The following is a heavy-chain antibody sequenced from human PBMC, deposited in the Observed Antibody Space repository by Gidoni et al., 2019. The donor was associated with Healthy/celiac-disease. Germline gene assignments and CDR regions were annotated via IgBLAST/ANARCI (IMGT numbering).Heavy chain of an antibody. CDR3: ARGASYGMDV. CDR2: IKQYGSGI. V-gene: IGHV3-7*01. D-gene: IGHD1-26*01. J-gene: IGHJ6*02. Sequence: EVQLVESGGGLVQPGGSLRLSCAASGFTFSSYWLSWVRQAPGKGLEWVANIKQYGSGIYYVDSVKGRFTISRDNAKTSLYLQMNSLRAEDTAVYYCARGASYGMDVWGQGTTVTVSS. CDR1: GFTFSSYW.